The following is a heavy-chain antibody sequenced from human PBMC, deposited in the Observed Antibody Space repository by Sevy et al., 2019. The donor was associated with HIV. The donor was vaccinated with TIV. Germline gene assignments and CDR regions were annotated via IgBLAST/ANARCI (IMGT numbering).Heavy chain of an antibody. D-gene: IGHD6-13*01. CDR3: ASRIAAAAFVS. J-gene: IGHJ4*02. V-gene: IGHV4-61*01. CDR1: GGSVSSGSYY. CDR2: IYYSGST. Sequence: SESLSLTCTVSGGSVSSGSYYWSWIRQPPGKGLKWIGYIYYSGSTNYNPSLKSRVTISVDTSKNQFSLKLSSVTAPETAVYFCASRIAAAAFVSWGQGTLVTVSS.